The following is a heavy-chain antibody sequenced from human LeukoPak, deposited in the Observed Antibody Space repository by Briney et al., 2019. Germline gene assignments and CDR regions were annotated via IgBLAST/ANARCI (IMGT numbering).Heavy chain of an antibody. CDR1: GGSISSYY. CDR3: ARSGWNYGIDY. J-gene: IGHJ4*02. Sequence: SETLSLTCTVSGGSISSYYWSWIRQPPGKGLERIGYIYYSGSTNYNPSLKSRVTISVDTSKNQFSLKLSSVTAADTAVYYCARSGWNYGIDYWGQGTLVTVSS. D-gene: IGHD1-7*01. CDR2: IYYSGST. V-gene: IGHV4-59*01.